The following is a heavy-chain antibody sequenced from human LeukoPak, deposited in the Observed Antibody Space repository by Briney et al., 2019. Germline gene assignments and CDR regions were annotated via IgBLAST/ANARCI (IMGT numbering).Heavy chain of an antibody. CDR3: VRVEGDCTPNRFDP. CDR1: GFTFSSNY. CDR2: AYSGGIT. V-gene: IGHV3-53*01. J-gene: IGHJ5*02. Sequence: GGSLRLSCAASGFTFSSNYMSWVRQAPGKGLEWVSVAYSGGITYYLDSVKGRFTVSRDNAKNTLYLQMDSLRAEDTAIYYCVRVEGDCTPNRFDPWGQGTLVTVSS. D-gene: IGHD2-21*02.